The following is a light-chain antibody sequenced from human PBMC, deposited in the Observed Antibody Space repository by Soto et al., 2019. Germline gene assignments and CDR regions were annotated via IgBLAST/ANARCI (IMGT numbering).Light chain of an antibody. Sequence: DIQMTQSPSTLSASVGDRVTFTCRASQSISSWLAWYQQKPGKAPKLLIYEASSSEIGVPPRFSGSGFGTEFTLTISSLQPEDSATYYCQYYKEHSTFGQGTRLEIK. J-gene: IGKJ1*01. V-gene: IGKV1-5*03. CDR3: QYYKEHST. CDR1: QSISSW. CDR2: EAS.